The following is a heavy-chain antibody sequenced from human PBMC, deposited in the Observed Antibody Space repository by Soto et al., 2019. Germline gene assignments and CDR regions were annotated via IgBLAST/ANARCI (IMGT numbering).Heavy chain of an antibody. CDR1: GFTLSSYW. J-gene: IGHJ3*02. CDR2: ISSSSSYI. Sequence: GGSLRLSCAASGFTLSSYWMSWVRQAPGKGLEWVSSISSSSSYIYYADSVKGRFTISRDNAKNSLYLQMNSLRAEDTAVYYCARVAESCSGGSCYSEAFDIWGQGTMVTVSS. CDR3: ARVAESCSGGSCYSEAFDI. V-gene: IGHV3-21*01. D-gene: IGHD2-15*01.